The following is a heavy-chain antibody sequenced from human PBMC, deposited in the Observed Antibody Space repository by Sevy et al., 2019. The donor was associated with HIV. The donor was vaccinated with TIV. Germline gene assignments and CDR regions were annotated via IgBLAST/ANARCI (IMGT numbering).Heavy chain of an antibody. CDR2: ITSSGSTI. V-gene: IGHV3-11*01. Sequence: GGSLRLSCAASGFTFSDYYMSWIRQAPGKGLQWVSYITSSGSTIYYADSVKGRFTISRDNSKNTVYLRMNSLRAEDTAVYYCARGSTYYYDDSGYSTRGDAFDIWGQGTMVTVSS. J-gene: IGHJ3*02. CDR3: ARGSTYYYDDSGYSTRGDAFDI. CDR1: GFTFSDYY. D-gene: IGHD3-22*01.